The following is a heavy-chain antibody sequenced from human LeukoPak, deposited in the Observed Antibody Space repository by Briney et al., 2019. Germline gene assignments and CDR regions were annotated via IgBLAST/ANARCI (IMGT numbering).Heavy chain of an antibody. Sequence: PGGSLRFSCAASGFTFSSYWMSWVRQAPGKGLEWVANIKQDGSEKYYVDSVKGRFTISRDNAKNSLYLQMNSLRAEDTAVYYCAGSRITIFGVVNDAFDIWGQGTMVTVSS. CDR2: IKQDGSEK. CDR1: GFTFSSYW. CDR3: AGSRITIFGVVNDAFDI. V-gene: IGHV3-7*01. J-gene: IGHJ3*02. D-gene: IGHD3-3*01.